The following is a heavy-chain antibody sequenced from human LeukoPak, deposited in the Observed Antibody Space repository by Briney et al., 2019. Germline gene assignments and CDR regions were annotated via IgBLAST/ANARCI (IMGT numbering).Heavy chain of an antibody. CDR2: ISYDGSNK. J-gene: IGHJ4*02. D-gene: IGHD4-17*01. CDR1: GFTFSSYG. V-gene: IGHV3-30*18. Sequence: GRSLRLPCAASGFTFSSYGMHWVRQAPGKGLEWVAVISYDGSNKYYADSVKGRFTISRDNSKNTLYLQMNSLRAEDTAVYYCAKGMTTVTTARFDYWGQGTLVTVSS. CDR3: AKGMTTVTTARFDY.